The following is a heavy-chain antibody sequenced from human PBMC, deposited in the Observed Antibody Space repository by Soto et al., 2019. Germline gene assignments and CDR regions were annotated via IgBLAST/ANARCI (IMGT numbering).Heavy chain of an antibody. J-gene: IGHJ1*01. Sequence: QVQVVQSGAEVKKPGSSVKISCKASGRIFSSFPTSWVRQVPGQGLEWMGGVISASGSVTYAPKFQGRVTMTAVNSAGIGYMELTSLTPEDTAIYYCARVGSRDAYNYVLDQWGPWTMVTVSS. CDR2: VISASGSV. CDR3: ARVGSRDAYNYVLDQ. CDR1: GRIFSSFP. V-gene: IGHV1-69*06. D-gene: IGHD2-8*02.